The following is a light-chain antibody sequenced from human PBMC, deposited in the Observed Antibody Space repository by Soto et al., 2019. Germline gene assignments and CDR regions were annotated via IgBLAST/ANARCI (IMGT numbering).Light chain of an antibody. V-gene: IGKV1-12*01. CDR2: DTS. J-gene: IGKJ4*01. CDR3: LQDEAFPLT. Sequence: DIQMTQSPSSVSASVGDRVTITCRASQGISSWLAWYQQKPGKAPNLLIYDTSTLQSGVPSSFSSSESVTDFTRSMRRTQHQDFTTYARLQDEAFPLTFGGGTKVEIK. CDR1: QGISSW.